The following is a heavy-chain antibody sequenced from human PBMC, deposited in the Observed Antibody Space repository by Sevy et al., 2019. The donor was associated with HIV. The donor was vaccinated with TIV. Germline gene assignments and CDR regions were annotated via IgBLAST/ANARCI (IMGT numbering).Heavy chain of an antibody. CDR2: IYHGLSN. CDR1: GGSISSGDYY. CDR3: ARESGRTYLVIDS. V-gene: IGHV4-30-4*01. J-gene: IGHJ4*02. D-gene: IGHD2-21*01. Sequence: SETLSLTCTVSGGSISSGDYYWNWLRQALGKGPEWIGYIYHGLSNFYNPSLQSRATVSVDRSKNQFSLTLTSVTAADTAVYYCARESGRTYLVIDSWGPRTLVTVSS.